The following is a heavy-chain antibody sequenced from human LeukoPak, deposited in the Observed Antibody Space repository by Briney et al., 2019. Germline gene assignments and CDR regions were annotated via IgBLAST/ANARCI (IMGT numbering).Heavy chain of an antibody. J-gene: IGHJ4*02. CDR3: ATLRPPYCSSTSCYVSHDY. CDR2: INANSGDT. Sequence: GASVKVSCKASGYTFTGYYMHWVRQAPGQGLEWMGWINANSGDTNYAQKFQGRVTMTRDTSISTAYMELSRPRSDDTAVYYCATLRPPYCSSTSCYVSHDYWGQGTLVTVSS. CDR1: GYTFTGYY. D-gene: IGHD2-2*01. V-gene: IGHV1-2*02.